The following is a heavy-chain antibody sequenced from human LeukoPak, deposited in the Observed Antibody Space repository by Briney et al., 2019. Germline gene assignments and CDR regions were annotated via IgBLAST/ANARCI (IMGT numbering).Heavy chain of an antibody. CDR1: GFTFGDYA. Sequence: PGGSLRLSCTASGFTFGDYAMSWFRQAPGKGLEWVGFIRSKAYGGTTEYAASVKGRFTISRDDFKSIAYLQMNSLKTEDTAVYYCTRDSSGSYLPDAFDIWGQGTMVTVSS. CDR2: IRSKAYGGTT. CDR3: TRDSSGSYLPDAFDI. D-gene: IGHD1-26*01. V-gene: IGHV3-49*03. J-gene: IGHJ3*02.